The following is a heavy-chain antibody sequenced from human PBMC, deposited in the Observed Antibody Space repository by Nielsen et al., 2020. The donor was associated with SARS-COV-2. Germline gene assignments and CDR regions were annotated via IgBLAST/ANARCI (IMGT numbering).Heavy chain of an antibody. J-gene: IGHJ4*02. CDR2: IGTTGDKA. CDR1: GFTFNSYA. D-gene: IGHD1-26*01. CDR3: AKISGSQRHYFDF. V-gene: IGHV3-23*01. Sequence: GGSLRLSCAASGFTFNSYAMNWVRQAPGKGLEWVSSIGTTGDKAFYADSVKGRFTISRDNSKNTLYLQLNSLRAEDTAVFYCAKISGSQRHYFDFWGQGALVTVSS.